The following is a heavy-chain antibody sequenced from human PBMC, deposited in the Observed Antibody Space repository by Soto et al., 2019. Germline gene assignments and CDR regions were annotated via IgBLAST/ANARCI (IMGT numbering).Heavy chain of an antibody. CDR1: GYTFTSYG. CDR2: ISAYNGNT. V-gene: IGHV1-18*01. D-gene: IGHD4-17*01. CDR3: ARGYYAGYRDYVLRI. Sequence: ASVKVSCKASGYTFTSYGISWVRQAPGQGLEWMGWISAYNGNTNYAQKLQGRVTMTTDTSTGTAYMELRSLRSDDTAVYYCARGYYAGYRDYVLRIWGQGTMVTVSS. J-gene: IGHJ3*02.